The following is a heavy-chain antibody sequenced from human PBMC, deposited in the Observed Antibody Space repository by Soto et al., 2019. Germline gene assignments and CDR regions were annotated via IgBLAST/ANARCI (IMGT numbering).Heavy chain of an antibody. Sequence: GGSLRLSCAASGFTFSSYGMHWVRQAPGKGLVWVSRINSDGSSTTYADSVKGRFTISRDNAKNTLYLQMNSLRAEDTALYYCARPGSSLYYFDYWGQGTLVTVSS. CDR1: GFTFSSYG. V-gene: IGHV3-74*01. CDR2: INSDGSST. D-gene: IGHD3-10*01. CDR3: ARPGSSLYYFDY. J-gene: IGHJ4*02.